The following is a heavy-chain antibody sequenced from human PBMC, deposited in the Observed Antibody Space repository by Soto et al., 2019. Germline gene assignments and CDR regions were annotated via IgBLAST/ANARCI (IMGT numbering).Heavy chain of an antibody. D-gene: IGHD4-4*01. Sequence: SETLSLTCTVSGGSVSSGSYYWSWIRQPPGKGLEWIGYIYYSGSTNYNPSLKSRVTISVDTSKNQFSLNLSSVTAADTAVYYCARVPPMTTAYYFDSWGQGTLVTVSS. V-gene: IGHV4-61*01. CDR1: GGSVSSGSYY. J-gene: IGHJ4*02. CDR3: ARVPPMTTAYYFDS. CDR2: IYYSGST.